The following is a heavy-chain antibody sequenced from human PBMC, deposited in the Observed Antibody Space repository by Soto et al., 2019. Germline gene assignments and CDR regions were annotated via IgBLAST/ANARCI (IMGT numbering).Heavy chain of an antibody. Sequence: EVQLLESGGGLVQPGGSLRLSCAASGFTFSSYAMSWVRQAPGKGLEGGSAISGSGGSTYYADSVKGRFTISRDNSKNTLYLQMNSLRAEDTAVYYCAKDIYSEWLRYFDYWGQGTLVTVSS. CDR2: ISGSGGST. J-gene: IGHJ4*02. V-gene: IGHV3-23*01. D-gene: IGHD5-12*01. CDR1: GFTFSSYA. CDR3: AKDIYSEWLRYFDY.